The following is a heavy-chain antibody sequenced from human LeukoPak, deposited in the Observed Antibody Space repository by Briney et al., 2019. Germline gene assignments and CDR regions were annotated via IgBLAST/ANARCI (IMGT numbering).Heavy chain of an antibody. V-gene: IGHV4-38-2*02. D-gene: IGHD3-9*01. Sequence: SETLSLTCTVSGYSISSGYYWGWIRPPPGKGLEWIGSIYYSGSTYYNPSLKSRVTISVDTSKNQFSLKLSSVTAADTAVYYCARHATGMGYDILTGYYTPYYFDYWGQGTLVTVSS. CDR3: ARHATGMGYDILTGYYTPYYFDY. J-gene: IGHJ4*02. CDR1: GYSISSGYY. CDR2: IYYSGST.